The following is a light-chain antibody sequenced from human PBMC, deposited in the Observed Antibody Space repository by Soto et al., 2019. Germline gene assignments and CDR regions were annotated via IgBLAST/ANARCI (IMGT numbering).Light chain of an antibody. CDR1: QTINNY. J-gene: IGKJ1*01. CDR2: GAS. Sequence: EIVLTHSPATLSLSPGERATLSCRASQTINNYLAWYQHKPGQAPRRVIYGASTWGTGVPPRFTGSGSGTEFTLTISSLQSEDFAVYYCQQYNNWPWTFGQGTKVDIK. CDR3: QQYNNWPWT. V-gene: IGKV3D-15*01.